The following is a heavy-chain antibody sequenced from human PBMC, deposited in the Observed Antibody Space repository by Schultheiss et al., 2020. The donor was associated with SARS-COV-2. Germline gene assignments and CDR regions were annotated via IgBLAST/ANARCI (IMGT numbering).Heavy chain of an antibody. D-gene: IGHD6-13*01. J-gene: IGHJ3*02. CDR1: GYTFSSHA. V-gene: IGHV3-30*04. CDR2: IWYDGSNK. Sequence: GGSLRLSCAASGYTFSSHAMSWVRQAPGKGLEWVAVIWYDGSNKYYADSVKGRFTISRDNAKNSLYLQMNSLRAEDTAVYYCARERLGYSSYDAFDIWGQGTMVTVSS. CDR3: ARERLGYSSYDAFDI.